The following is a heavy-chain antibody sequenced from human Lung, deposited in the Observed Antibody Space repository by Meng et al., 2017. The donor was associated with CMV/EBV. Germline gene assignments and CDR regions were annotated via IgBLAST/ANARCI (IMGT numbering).Heavy chain of an antibody. V-gene: IGHV4-38-2*02. J-gene: IGHJ4*02. Sequence: SETLSLTCTVSGYSISSGYYWGWVRQPPGKGLEWIGSIYHSGSTYYNPSLKSRVTISVDTSKNQFSLKLSSVTAADTAVYYCARARFDYWGEGTLVTVSS. CDR2: IYHSGST. CDR1: GYSISSGYY. CDR3: ARARFDY.